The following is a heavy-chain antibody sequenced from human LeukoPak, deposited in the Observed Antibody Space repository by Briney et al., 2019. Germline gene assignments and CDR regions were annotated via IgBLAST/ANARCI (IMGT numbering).Heavy chain of an antibody. V-gene: IGHV4-4*07. CDR2: IYTSGST. CDR3: ARCSTGTYYYYYYMDV. Sequence: KPSETLSLTCTVSGGSISSYYWSWIRQPAGKGLEWIGRIYTSGSTNYNPSLKSRVTMSVDASKNQFSLKLSSVTAAGTAVYYCARCSTGTYYYYYYMDVWGKGTTVTVSS. D-gene: IGHD1-1*01. J-gene: IGHJ6*03. CDR1: GGSISSYY.